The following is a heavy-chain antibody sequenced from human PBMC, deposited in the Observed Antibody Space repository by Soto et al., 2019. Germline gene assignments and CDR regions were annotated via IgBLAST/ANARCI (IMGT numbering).Heavy chain of an antibody. V-gene: IGHV3-13*01. D-gene: IGHD4-17*01. CDR2: IYSGGDT. Sequence: EGQLVESGGGLVQPGGSLRLSCAASGFTFSSSDMHWVRQPPGKGLEWVSGIYSGGDTAYAASVKGRFTISRENAKNSFYLQMDSLRVGDTAVYFCAREGDYGGTPGAFDMWGQGTRVTVSS. CDR3: AREGDYGGTPGAFDM. CDR1: GFTFSSSD. J-gene: IGHJ3*02.